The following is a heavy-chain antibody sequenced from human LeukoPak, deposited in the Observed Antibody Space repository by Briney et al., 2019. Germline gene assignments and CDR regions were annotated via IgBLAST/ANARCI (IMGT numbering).Heavy chain of an antibody. CDR3: ARDSLTPL. J-gene: IGHJ4*02. V-gene: IGHV4-59*01. CDR1: GGSISSYY. CDR2: IXXXGXT. D-gene: IGHD1-14*01. Sequence: SETLSLTCTVSGGSISSYYWSWIRQPPGKGLEWIGXIXXXGXTXXXPSLKSRVTISVDTSKNQFSLKLSSVTAADTAVYYCARDSLTPLWGQGTLVTVSS.